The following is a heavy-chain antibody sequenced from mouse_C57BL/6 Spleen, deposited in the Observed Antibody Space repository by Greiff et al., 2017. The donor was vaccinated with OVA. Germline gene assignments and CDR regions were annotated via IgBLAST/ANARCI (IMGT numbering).Heavy chain of an antibody. CDR3: TRELTGTRYFDY. Sequence: EVMLVESGEGLVKPGGSLKLSCAASGFTFSSYAMSWVRQTPEKRLEWVAYISSGGDYISYADTVKGRFTISRDNARNTLYLQMSSLKSEDTAMYYCTRELTGTRYFDYWGQGTTLTVSS. J-gene: IGHJ2*01. D-gene: IGHD4-1*01. CDR2: ISSGGDYI. CDR1: GFTFSSYA. V-gene: IGHV5-9-1*02.